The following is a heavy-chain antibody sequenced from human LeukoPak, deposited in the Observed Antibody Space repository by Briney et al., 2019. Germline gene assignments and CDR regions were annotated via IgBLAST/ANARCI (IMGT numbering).Heavy chain of an antibody. D-gene: IGHD3-10*01. CDR3: AKVRIELLWFGELLYLGGDWYFDL. V-gene: IGHV3-23*01. CDR2: ISGSGGST. CDR1: GFTFSSYA. J-gene: IGHJ2*01. Sequence: PGGSLRLSCAASGFTFSSYAMSWVRQAPGKGLEWVSAISGSGGSTYYADSVKGRFTISRDNSKNTLYLQMNSLRAEDTAVYYCAKVRIELLWFGELLYLGGDWYFDLWGRGTLVTVSS.